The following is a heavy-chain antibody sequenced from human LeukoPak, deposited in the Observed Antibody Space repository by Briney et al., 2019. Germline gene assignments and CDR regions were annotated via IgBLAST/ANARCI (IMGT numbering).Heavy chain of an antibody. D-gene: IGHD2-15*01. V-gene: IGHV3-74*01. CDR2: INSDGSNI. CDR3: ARSLAATLRY. Sequence: GGSLRLSCAASGFTFSSHWMHWVRQAPGKGLVWVSRINSDGSNIHYADSVKGRFTISRDNAKNTLYLQMNSLRVEDTAVYYCARSLAATLRYWGQGTLVTVSS. J-gene: IGHJ4*02. CDR1: GFTFSSHW.